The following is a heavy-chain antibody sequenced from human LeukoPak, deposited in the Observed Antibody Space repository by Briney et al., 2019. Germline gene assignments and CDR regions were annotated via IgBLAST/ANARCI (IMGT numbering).Heavy chain of an antibody. CDR1: GFTFSSYS. CDR3: ARAPAMILRPNYMDV. Sequence: PGGSLRLSCAASGFTFSSYSMNWVRQAPGKGLEWVSFISSSSTYIYYADSMKGRFTISRGDAKSSLYLQMNSLRAEDTAVYYCARAPAMILRPNYMDVWGKGTTVTVSS. CDR2: ISSSSTYI. J-gene: IGHJ6*03. D-gene: IGHD3-3*01. V-gene: IGHV3-21*01.